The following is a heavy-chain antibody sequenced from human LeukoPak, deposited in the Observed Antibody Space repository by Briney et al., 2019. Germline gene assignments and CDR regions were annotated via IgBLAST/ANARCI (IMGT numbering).Heavy chain of an antibody. CDR1: GFTFSSYA. D-gene: IGHD3-22*01. Sequence: GGSLRLSCAASGFTFSSYAMSWVRQAPGKGLGWVSAISGSGGSTYYADSVKGRFTISRDNSKNTLYLQMNSLRAEDTAVYYCARDGAYYYDSSGLSPWGQGTLVTVSS. CDR3: ARDGAYYYDSSGLSP. J-gene: IGHJ5*02. V-gene: IGHV3-23*01. CDR2: ISGSGGST.